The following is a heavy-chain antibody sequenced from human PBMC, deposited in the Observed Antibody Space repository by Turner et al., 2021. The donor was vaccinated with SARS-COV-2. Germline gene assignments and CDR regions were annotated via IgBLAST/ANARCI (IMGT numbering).Heavy chain of an antibody. V-gene: IGHV3-53*01. D-gene: IGHD1-1*01. J-gene: IGHJ6*02. CDR1: GFTVSSNY. CDR2: IYSGGST. Sequence: EVQLVESGGGLIQPGGSLGLPCAASGFTVSSNYMSWVRQAPGKGLEWVSVIYSGGSTYYADSVKGRFTISRDNSKNTLYLQMNSLRAEDTAVYYCARDGAWKPEGMDVWGQGTTVTVSS. CDR3: ARDGAWKPEGMDV.